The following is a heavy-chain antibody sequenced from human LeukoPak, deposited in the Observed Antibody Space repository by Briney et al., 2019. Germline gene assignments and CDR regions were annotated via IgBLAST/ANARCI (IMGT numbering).Heavy chain of an antibody. J-gene: IGHJ4*02. CDR3: AREMAPAGTCEY. CDR1: GGSISSGSYY. Sequence: PSQTLSLTCTVSGGSISSGSYYWSWIRQPAGKGLEWIGRIHTSGSTNYNPSLKSRVTVSVDTSRNQFSLMLRSVTAADTAVYYCAREMAPAGTCEYWGQGTLVTVSS. CDR2: IHTSGST. V-gene: IGHV4-61*02. D-gene: IGHD6-13*01.